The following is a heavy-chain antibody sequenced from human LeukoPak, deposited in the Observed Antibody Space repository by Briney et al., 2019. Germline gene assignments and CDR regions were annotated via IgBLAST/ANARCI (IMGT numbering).Heavy chain of an antibody. CDR3: ARAEIYVQSRYCSGGTCYRFDY. Sequence: ASVKVSCKASGYTFTGYYMHWVRQAPGQGLEWVGWINPNSGDTNYAQKFQGRVTMTRDTSISTAYMELSRLTSDDTAVYYRARAEIYVQSRYCSGGTCYRFDYWGQGTLVTVSS. V-gene: IGHV1-2*02. CDR2: INPNSGDT. J-gene: IGHJ4*02. D-gene: IGHD2-15*01. CDR1: GYTFTGYY.